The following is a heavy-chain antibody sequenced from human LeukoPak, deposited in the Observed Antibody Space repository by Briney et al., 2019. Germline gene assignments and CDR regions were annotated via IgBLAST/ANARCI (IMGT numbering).Heavy chain of an antibody. J-gene: IGHJ4*02. D-gene: IGHD3-22*01. Sequence: GSSVKVSCKASGGTFSSYAISWVRQAPGQGLEWMGGIIPIFGTANYAQKFQGRVTITTDESTSTAYMELSSLRSEDTAVYYCARRWPGHYDSSGPQESGWGQGTLVTVSS. CDR3: ARRWPGHYDSSGPQESG. CDR2: IIPIFGTA. CDR1: GGTFSSYA. V-gene: IGHV1-69*05.